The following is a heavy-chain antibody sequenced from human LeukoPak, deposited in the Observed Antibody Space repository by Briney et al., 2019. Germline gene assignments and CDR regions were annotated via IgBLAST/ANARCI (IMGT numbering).Heavy chain of an antibody. CDR2: ISSSGSTI. J-gene: IGHJ4*02. CDR1: GFTFSDYY. Sequence: GGSLRLSCAASGFTFSDYYMSWIRQAPGKGLEWVSYISSSGSTIYYADSVKGRFTIPRDNAKNSLYLQMSSLRAEDTAVYYCARDLYYYDSSGSPVDYWGQGTLVTVSS. D-gene: IGHD3-22*01. CDR3: ARDLYYYDSSGSPVDY. V-gene: IGHV3-11*04.